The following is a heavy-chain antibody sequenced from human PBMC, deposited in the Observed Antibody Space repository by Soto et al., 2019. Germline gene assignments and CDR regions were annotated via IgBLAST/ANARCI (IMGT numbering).Heavy chain of an antibody. D-gene: IGHD3-10*01. Sequence: HLVQSGPVVKKPGASVTVSCKTSGDTFTNFGLSWVRQAPGQGLEWMGWIATYNSNKNYAQKLQGRLPLTTDTSTSTGYMELKSLEYDDTAVYYCARVLRGVVNWFDPWGQGTLVTVSS. J-gene: IGHJ5*02. V-gene: IGHV1-18*01. CDR2: IATYNSNK. CDR1: GDTFTNFG. CDR3: ARVLRGVVNWFDP.